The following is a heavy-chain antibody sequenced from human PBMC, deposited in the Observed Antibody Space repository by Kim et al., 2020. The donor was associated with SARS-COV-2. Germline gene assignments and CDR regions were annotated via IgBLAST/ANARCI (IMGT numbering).Heavy chain of an antibody. J-gene: IGHJ3*02. CDR1: GFTFSSYS. V-gene: IGHV3-21*01. D-gene: IGHD2-2*01. Sequence: GGSLRLSCAASGFTFSSYSMNWVRQAPGKGLEWVSSISSSSSYINYADSVKGRFTISRDNAKNSLYLQMNSLRAEDTAVYYCARVEAPDIVVVPAAMDAFDIWGQGTMVTVSS. CDR2: ISSSSSYI. CDR3: ARVEAPDIVVVPAAMDAFDI.